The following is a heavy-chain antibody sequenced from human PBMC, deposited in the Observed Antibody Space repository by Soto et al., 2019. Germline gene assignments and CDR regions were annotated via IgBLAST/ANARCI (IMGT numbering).Heavy chain of an antibody. J-gene: IGHJ4*02. CDR1: GYTFTSYG. V-gene: IGHV1-18*01. Sequence: QVQLVQSGAEVKKPGASVKVSCKASGYTFTSYGISWVRQAPGKGLEWMGWISAYNGNTNYAQKLQGRVTMTTDTSTSTAYMELRSLRSDDTAAYYCARITTEAGHKLLIEDYWGQGTLVTVAS. D-gene: IGHD1-1*01. CDR2: ISAYNGNT. CDR3: ARITTEAGHKLLIEDY.